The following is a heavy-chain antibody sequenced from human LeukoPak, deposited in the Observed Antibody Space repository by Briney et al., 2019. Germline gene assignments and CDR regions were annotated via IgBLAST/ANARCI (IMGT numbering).Heavy chain of an antibody. CDR2: INHSGST. V-gene: IGHV4-34*01. D-gene: IGHD2-15*01. Sequence: SETQTLLSALPTGDQRLHDSSVIRQPPGKGLEWIGQINHSGSTNYNPSLKSRVSTSVDTSKKQFSLKLSSVTAAGTAVYYCARVVRQYCYFDPWGQGTLVTVSS. J-gene: IGHJ5*02. CDR1: TGDQRLHD. CDR3: ARVVRQYCYFDP.